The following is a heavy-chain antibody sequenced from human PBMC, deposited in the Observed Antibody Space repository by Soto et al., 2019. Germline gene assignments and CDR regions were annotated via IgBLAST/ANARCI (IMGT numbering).Heavy chain of an antibody. V-gene: IGHV6-1*01. Sequence: SQTLSPTCAISGDSVSSNSAAWNWIRQSPSRGLEWLGRTYYRSKWYNDYAVSVKSRITINPDTSKNQFSLLLNSVTPEDTAVYYCASTNGRIAAAGTYYYYGMDVWGQGTTVTVSS. D-gene: IGHD6-13*01. CDR2: TYYRSKWYN. CDR3: ASTNGRIAAAGTYYYYGMDV. CDR1: GDSVSSNSAA. J-gene: IGHJ6*02.